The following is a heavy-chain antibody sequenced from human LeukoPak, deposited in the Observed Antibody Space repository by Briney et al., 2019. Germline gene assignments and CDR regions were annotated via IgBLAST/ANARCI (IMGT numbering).Heavy chain of an antibody. V-gene: IGHV3-53*01. CDR1: GFTVSSHY. Sequence: GGSLRLSCAASGFTVSSHYMSWVRQAPGKGLEWVSVTDSGGSTSYADSVKGRFTSSRDTSKNTLYLQMNGLRAEDTAVYYCARLGDYSNKDWGQGTLVTVSS. J-gene: IGHJ4*02. D-gene: IGHD4-11*01. CDR2: TDSGGST. CDR3: ARLGDYSNKD.